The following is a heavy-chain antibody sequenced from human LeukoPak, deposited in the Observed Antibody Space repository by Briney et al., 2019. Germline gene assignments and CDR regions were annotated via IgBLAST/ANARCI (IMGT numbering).Heavy chain of an antibody. CDR1: GGSISSYY. D-gene: IGHD6-19*01. CDR2: IYYSGST. J-gene: IGHJ3*02. V-gene: IGHV4-59*01. Sequence: PSETLSLTCTVSGGSISSYYWSWIRQPPGKGLEWIGYIYYSGSTNYNPSLKSRVTISLDTSKNQFSLKLSSVTAADTAVYYCARDKAVAGTGAFDIWGQGTMVTVSS. CDR3: ARDKAVAGTGAFDI.